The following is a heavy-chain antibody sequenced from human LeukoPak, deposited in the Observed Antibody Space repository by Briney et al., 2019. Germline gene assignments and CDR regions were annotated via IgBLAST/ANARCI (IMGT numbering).Heavy chain of an antibody. CDR1: GFTFSSYA. CDR2: ISDSGGST. V-gene: IGHV3-23*01. CDR3: APSAFDY. Sequence: GXXRLSCAASGFTFSSYAMSWVRQAPGKGLEWVSIISDSGGSTYYADSVKGRFTISRDNSKNTLYLQMNSLRVEDTAVYYCAPSAFDYWGQGTLVTVSS. J-gene: IGHJ4*02.